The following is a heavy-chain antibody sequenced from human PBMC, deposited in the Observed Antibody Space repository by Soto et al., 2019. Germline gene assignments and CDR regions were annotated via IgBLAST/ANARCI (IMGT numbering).Heavy chain of an antibody. V-gene: IGHV4-59*01. J-gene: IGHJ4*02. CDR2: IYYSGST. D-gene: IGHD6-19*01. Sequence: LSETLSLTCTVSGGSISSYYWSWIRQPPGKGLEWIGYIYYSGSTNYNPSLKSRVTISVDTSKNQFSLKLSSVTAADTAVYYCARVQGGQWLVFFFDYWGQGTLVTVSS. CDR3: ARVQGGQWLVFFFDY. CDR1: GGSISSYY.